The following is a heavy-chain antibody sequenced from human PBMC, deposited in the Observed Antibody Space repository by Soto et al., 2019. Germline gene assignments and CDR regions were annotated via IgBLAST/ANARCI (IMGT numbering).Heavy chain of an antibody. CDR3: ARLSGCRNGVGYKFDY. CDR1: GGSFTSYW. D-gene: IGHD2-8*01. CDR2: VYPGDSDT. Sequence: GQFLRISCHGSGGSFTSYWIAWVRQIHGKGREWMGIVYPGDSDTRYSPSFQGQVTISDDKSISTAYLQWSSLKASDTAMYYCARLSGCRNGVGYKFDYWGQATLVTVSS. V-gene: IGHV5-51*01. J-gene: IGHJ4*02.